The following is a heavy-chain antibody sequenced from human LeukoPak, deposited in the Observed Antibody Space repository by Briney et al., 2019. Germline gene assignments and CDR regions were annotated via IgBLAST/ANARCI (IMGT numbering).Heavy chain of an antibody. V-gene: IGHV2-5*01. Sequence: SGPTLAKPTQTLTLTCTFSGFSLSTSGVGVGWVRQPPGKALEWLAIIYWNDDKRYSPSLKSRITSTKDTSKNQVVLTITNMDPVDTATYYCAHSPEDWNYGDYFDYWGQGTLVTVSS. CDR1: GFSLSTSGVG. CDR3: AHSPEDWNYGDYFDY. J-gene: IGHJ4*02. D-gene: IGHD1-7*01. CDR2: IYWNDDK.